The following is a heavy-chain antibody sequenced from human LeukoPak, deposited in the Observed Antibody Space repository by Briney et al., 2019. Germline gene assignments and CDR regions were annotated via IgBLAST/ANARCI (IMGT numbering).Heavy chain of an antibody. CDR3: EAFYYDESGWGDASDM. V-gene: IGHV3-7*02. CDR2: IKEDGSGK. D-gene: IGHD3-16*01. J-gene: IGHJ3*02. CDR1: GITISSHW. Sequence: GGALRLSCAAPGITISSHWMSWVRQAPGKGLEWGANIKEDGSGKYYVDSVKGRFTISRDNAKKSLYLQMNRLSAEDTAVYYCEAFYYDESGWGDASDMWGQGTMVTVSS.